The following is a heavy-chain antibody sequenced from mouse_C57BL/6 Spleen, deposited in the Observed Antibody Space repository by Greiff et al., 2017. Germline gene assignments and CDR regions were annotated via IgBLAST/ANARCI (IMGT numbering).Heavy chain of an antibody. CDR2: INYDGSST. Sequence: EVQLQESEGGLVQPGSSMKLSCTASGFTFSDYYMAWVRQVPEKGLEWVANINYDGSSTYYLDSLKSRFIISRDNAKNILYLQMSSLKSEDTATYYCAREGYGNLLDYWGQGTTLTVSS. CDR1: GFTFSDYY. CDR3: AREGYGNLLDY. D-gene: IGHD2-1*01. J-gene: IGHJ2*01. V-gene: IGHV5-16*01.